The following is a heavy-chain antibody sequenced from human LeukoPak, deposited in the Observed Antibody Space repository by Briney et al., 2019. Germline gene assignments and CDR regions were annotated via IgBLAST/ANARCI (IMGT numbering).Heavy chain of an antibody. CDR3: AKDLIGDIVVVPAAGY. CDR2: ISGSGGST. J-gene: IGHJ4*02. CDR1: GFTFSSYW. V-gene: IGHV3-23*01. D-gene: IGHD2-2*01. Sequence: GGSLRLSCAASGFTFSSYWMSWVRQAPGKGLEWVSAISGSGGSTYYADSVKGRFTISRDNSKNTLYLQMNSLRAEDTAVYYCAKDLIGDIVVVPAAGYWGQGTLVTVSS.